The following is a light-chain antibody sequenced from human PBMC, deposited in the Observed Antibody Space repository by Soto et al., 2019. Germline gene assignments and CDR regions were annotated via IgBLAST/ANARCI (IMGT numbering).Light chain of an antibody. CDR3: QQNDDLPFT. V-gene: IGKV1-33*01. CDR2: RAS. Sequence: DIQMTQSPSSLSASVGDRVTITCQASQVISNNLCWYQQKPGKAPKLLIYRASNLDTGVPSRFSGSGSGTDFTFTISSLQPEDIATYYCQQNDDLPFTLGPGTKVDVK. J-gene: IGKJ3*01. CDR1: QVISNN.